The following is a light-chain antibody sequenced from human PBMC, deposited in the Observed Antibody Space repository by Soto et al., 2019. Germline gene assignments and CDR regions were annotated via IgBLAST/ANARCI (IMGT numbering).Light chain of an antibody. CDR3: QQYGSSPPIT. CDR1: QSVSGSY. V-gene: IGKV3-20*01. J-gene: IGKJ5*01. CDR2: GAS. Sequence: EIVLTQSPGTLSLSPGERATLSCRASQSVSGSYLAWYQQKPGQAPRLLIFGASIRVTGIPDRFIGSGSGTDFTLTITRLEPEDFAVYYCQQYGSSPPITFGQGTRLEIK.